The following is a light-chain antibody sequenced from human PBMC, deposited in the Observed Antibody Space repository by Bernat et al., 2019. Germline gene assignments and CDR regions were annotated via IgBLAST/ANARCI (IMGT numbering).Light chain of an antibody. Sequence: DIVMTQSPLFLPVSPGEPASISCRSSQSLRHSNGYKYLDWYLQKPGQSPQLVIYLGSNRASGVPDRFSGSGSGTDVTLKVSRVEAEDVGVYYCMQARQAPYTFGQGTKLAIK. V-gene: IGKV2-28*01. J-gene: IGKJ2*01. CDR2: LGS. CDR3: MQARQAPYT. CDR1: QSLRHSNGYKY.